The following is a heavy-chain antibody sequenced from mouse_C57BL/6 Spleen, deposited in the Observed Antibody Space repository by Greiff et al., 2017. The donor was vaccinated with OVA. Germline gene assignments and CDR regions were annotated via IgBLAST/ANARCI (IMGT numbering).Heavy chain of an antibody. Sequence: QVQLKQPGAELVKPGASVKVSCKASGYTFTSYWMHWVKQRPGQGLEWIGRIHPSDSDTNYNQKFKGKATLTVDKSSSTAYMQLSSLTSEDSAVYYCAISWDGYYYAMDYWGQGTSVTVSS. J-gene: IGHJ4*01. CDR3: AISWDGYYYAMDY. CDR1: GYTFTSYW. D-gene: IGHD2-3*01. CDR2: IHPSDSDT. V-gene: IGHV1-74*01.